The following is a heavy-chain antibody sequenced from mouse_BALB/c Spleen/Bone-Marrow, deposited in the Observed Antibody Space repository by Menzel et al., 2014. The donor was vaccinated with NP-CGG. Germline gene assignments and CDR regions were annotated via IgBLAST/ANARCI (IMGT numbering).Heavy chain of an antibody. J-gene: IGHJ2*01. CDR1: GFNIKDTY. CDR2: VDPANGNT. Sequence: VPLQQSGAELVKPGASVKLSCTASGFNIKDTYMHWVKQRPEQGLEWIGRVDPANGNTKYDPKFQGKATITADTSSNTAYLQLSSLTSEDTAVYYCARYRLGTYFDYWGQGTTLTVSS. CDR3: ARYRLGTYFDY. V-gene: IGHV14-3*02. D-gene: IGHD2-14*01.